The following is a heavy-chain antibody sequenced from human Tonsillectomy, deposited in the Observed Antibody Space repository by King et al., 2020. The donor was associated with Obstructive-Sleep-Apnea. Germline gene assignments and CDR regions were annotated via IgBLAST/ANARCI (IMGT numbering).Heavy chain of an antibody. CDR2: IKRKTDGGTT. D-gene: IGHD3-22*01. Sequence: VQLVESGGGLVKPGGSLRLSCAASGFTFSDAWMSWVRQAPGKGLEGGGRIKRKTDGGTTDYAGTLKSRFSISRDDSKKTLYLQMKSLKTEDTAVYYCTTDYYDSSGCYFDYWGQGTLVTVSS. V-gene: IGHV3-15*01. CDR3: TTDYYDSSGCYFDY. CDR1: GFTFSDAW. J-gene: IGHJ4*02.